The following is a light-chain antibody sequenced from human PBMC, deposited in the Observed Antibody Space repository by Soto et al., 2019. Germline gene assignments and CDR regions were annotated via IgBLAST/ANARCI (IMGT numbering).Light chain of an antibody. CDR3: QQYGSSVET. CDR2: GAS. Sequence: EIVLTQSPGTLSLSPGERGTLSCRASQSVSSNYLAWYQQKPGQAPRLLIFGASRRATGIPDRFSGSGSGTDFALTISRLEREDFAVYYCQQYGSSVETLGQGTKVEIK. V-gene: IGKV3-20*01. J-gene: IGKJ1*01. CDR1: QSVSSNY.